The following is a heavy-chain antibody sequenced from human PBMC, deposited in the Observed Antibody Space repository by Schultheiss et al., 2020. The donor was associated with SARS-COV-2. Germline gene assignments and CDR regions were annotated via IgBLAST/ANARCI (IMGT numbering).Heavy chain of an antibody. V-gene: IGHV4-61*01. J-gene: IGHJ4*02. CDR1: GGSVSSGSYY. CDR2: IYYSGST. Sequence: SETLSLTCTVSGGSVSSGSYYWSWIRQPPGKGLEWIGYIYYSGSTNYNPSLKSRVTISVDTSKNQFSLKLSSVTAADTAVYYCARDRRYGDSGVDYWGQGTLVTVSS. D-gene: IGHD4-17*01. CDR3: ARDRRYGDSGVDY.